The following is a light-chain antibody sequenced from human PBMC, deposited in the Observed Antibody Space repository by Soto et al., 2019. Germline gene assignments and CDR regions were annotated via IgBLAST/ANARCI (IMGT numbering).Light chain of an antibody. CDR1: QSVGSY. CDR3: QQRSVWPPYT. J-gene: IGKJ2*01. CDR2: YAS. V-gene: IGKV3-11*01. Sequence: EIVLTQSPSTLALYPWERATLXXRARQSVGSYLAWYEQKPGQAPRLLXFYASNRATGVPARCSGSGSGTDFTLTIISLEPEDFAVYYCQQRSVWPPYTFGQGTNVEIK.